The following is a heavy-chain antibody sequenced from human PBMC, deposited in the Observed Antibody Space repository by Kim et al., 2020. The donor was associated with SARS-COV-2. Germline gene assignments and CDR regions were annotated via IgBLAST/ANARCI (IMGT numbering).Heavy chain of an antibody. CDR2: IYYSGST. V-gene: IGHV4-39*01. CDR3: ASSFLLWFGELLGRSRDHKNWYFDL. CDR1: GGSISSSSYY. D-gene: IGHD3-10*01. Sequence: SETLSLTCTVSGGSISSSSYYWGWIRQPPGKGLEWIGSIYYSGSTYYNPSLKSRVTISVDTSKNQFSLKLSSVTAADTAVYYCASSFLLWFGELLGRSRDHKNWYFDLWGRGTLVTVSS. J-gene: IGHJ2*01.